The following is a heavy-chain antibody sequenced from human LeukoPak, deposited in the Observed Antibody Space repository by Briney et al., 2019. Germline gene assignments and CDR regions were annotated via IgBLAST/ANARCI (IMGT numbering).Heavy chain of an antibody. CDR1: GFTFSNYW. J-gene: IGHJ4*02. CDR3: ARGIIVSVGMDY. CDR2: IDTEGSST. Sequence: GGSLRLSCAASGFTFSNYWMHWVRQAPGKGLVWVSRIDTEGSSTLYADSVKGRFTISRDNAKNTVYLEMNSLRVEDTAVYYCARGIIVSVGMDYWGRGTLLTVSS. D-gene: IGHD5/OR15-5a*01. V-gene: IGHV3-74*01.